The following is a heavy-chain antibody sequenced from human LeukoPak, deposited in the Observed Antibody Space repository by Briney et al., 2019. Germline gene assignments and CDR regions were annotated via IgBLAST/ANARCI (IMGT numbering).Heavy chain of an antibody. CDR2: IYYSGST. CDR3: ARGRGSSGWLEY. CDR1: GDSISSSSYY. J-gene: IGHJ4*02. D-gene: IGHD6-19*01. Sequence: SETLSLTCTVSGDSISSSSYYWGWIRQPPGKGLEWIGSIYYSGSTYYNPSLKSRVTMSVDTSKNQFSLKVNSVTAADTAVYYCARGRGSSGWLEYWGQGTLVTVSS. V-gene: IGHV4-39*07.